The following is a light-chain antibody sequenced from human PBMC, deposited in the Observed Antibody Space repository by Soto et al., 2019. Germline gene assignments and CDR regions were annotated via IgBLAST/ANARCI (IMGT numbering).Light chain of an antibody. CDR3: QQYNTWLGT. J-gene: IGKJ1*01. CDR1: QSLSSN. V-gene: IGKV3-15*01. Sequence: EMVMTQSPATLSVSPGERATLSCRASQSLSSNLAWYQQKPGQAPRLLIYGASTRATGIPARFSGSGSGTEFTLTISSLQSEDFAVYYCQQYNTWLGTFGQGTKVEIK. CDR2: GAS.